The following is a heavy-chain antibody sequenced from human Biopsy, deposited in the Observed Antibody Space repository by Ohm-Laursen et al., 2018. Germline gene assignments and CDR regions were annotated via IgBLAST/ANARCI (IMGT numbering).Heavy chain of an antibody. CDR2: ISDGGTTI. CDR1: GFPFSDYY. CDR3: ARDTRWSPYSMDV. J-gene: IGHJ6*02. Sequence: SLRLSCVASGFPFSDYYMRWIRQAPGKGLDWVSYISDGGTTIYYADSVKGRFTISRDNAKKSLYLQMNSLRAEDTAVYYCARDTRWSPYSMDVWGQGTTVTVSS. D-gene: IGHD4-23*01. V-gene: IGHV3-11*01.